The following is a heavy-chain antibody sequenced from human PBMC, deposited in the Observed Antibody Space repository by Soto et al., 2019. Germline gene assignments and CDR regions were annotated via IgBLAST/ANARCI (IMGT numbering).Heavy chain of an antibody. J-gene: IGHJ4*02. Sequence: SETLSLTCVVSGGSFSGHYWSWIRQPPGKGLEWIGEINHSGRTNYNPSLKGRITMSVDTSKNQFSLKLRSMTAADTAVYYCARTTYYFETSGYSPFDYWGQGTPVTV. CDR3: ARTTYYFETSGYSPFDY. CDR2: INHSGRT. V-gene: IGHV4-34*01. D-gene: IGHD3-22*01. CDR1: GGSFSGHY.